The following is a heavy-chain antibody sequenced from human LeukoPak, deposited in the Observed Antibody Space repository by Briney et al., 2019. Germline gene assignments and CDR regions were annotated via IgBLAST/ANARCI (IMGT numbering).Heavy chain of an antibody. D-gene: IGHD2-21*01. J-gene: IGHJ4*02. Sequence: GGSLRLSCGASGFTFSNFAMSWVRQAPGKGLEWVSAISDSGNTYHADSVKGRFTISRDSSKNTLFLQMNRLRPEDAAVYYCAKAPVTTCRGAYCYPFDYWGQGTLVTVSS. V-gene: IGHV3-23*01. CDR3: AKAPVTTCRGAYCYPFDY. CDR2: ISDSGNT. CDR1: GFTFSNFA.